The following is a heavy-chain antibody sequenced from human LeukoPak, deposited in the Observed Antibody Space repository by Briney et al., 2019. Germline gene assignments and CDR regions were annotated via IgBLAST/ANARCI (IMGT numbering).Heavy chain of an antibody. CDR2: FLPMFDTP. CDR3: ASRDLSLLPPPGFDL. V-gene: IGHV1-69*05. D-gene: IGHD3-16*02. J-gene: IGHJ4*02. CDR1: GGTFNTYA. Sequence: SVKVSCKAYGGTFNTYALSWVRQAPGQGLEWMGGFLPMFDTPRYAQKFQGRVSMTTDESRTTAFMELGSLRFDDTAVYYCASRDLSLLPPPGFDLWGQGSLVTVSS.